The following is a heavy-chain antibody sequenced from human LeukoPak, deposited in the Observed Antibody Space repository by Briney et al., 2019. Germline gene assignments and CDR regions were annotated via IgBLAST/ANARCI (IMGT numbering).Heavy chain of an antibody. CDR1: GFTFSIYA. V-gene: IGHV3-23*01. Sequence: PGGSLRLSCAASGFTFSIYAMSWVRQAPGKGLEWVSAISGSGGSTYYADSVKGRFTISRDNSKNTLYLHMNSLRPDDTAVYYCARDSRQLALDHWGQGTLVTVSS. CDR3: ARDSRQLALDH. J-gene: IGHJ4*02. CDR2: ISGSGGST. D-gene: IGHD6-13*01.